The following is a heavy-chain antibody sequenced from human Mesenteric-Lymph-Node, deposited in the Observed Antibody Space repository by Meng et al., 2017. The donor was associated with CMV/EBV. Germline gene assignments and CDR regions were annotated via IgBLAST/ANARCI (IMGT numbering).Heavy chain of an antibody. J-gene: IGHJ4*02. CDR2: INPNSGDT. CDR1: GYTFTAYH. V-gene: IGHV1-2*02. CDR3: ASSFHSLVGPTHFDY. D-gene: IGHD1-26*01. Sequence: ASVKVSCKASGYTFTAYHMHWVRQAPGHGLEWMGWINPNSGDTNYAQKFQGRVTMTRDTSISTAYMELSRLRSDATAVYYCASSFHSLVGPTHFDYWGQGTLVTVSS.